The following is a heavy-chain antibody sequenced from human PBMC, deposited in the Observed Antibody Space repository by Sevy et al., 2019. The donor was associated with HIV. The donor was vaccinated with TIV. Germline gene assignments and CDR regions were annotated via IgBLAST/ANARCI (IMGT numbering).Heavy chain of an antibody. V-gene: IGHV4-39*02. CDR1: GGSISSTTSY. CDR2: IYYRGHT. Sequence: SETLSLTCTVSGGSISSTTSYWGWIRQPPGKGLEWIGTIYYRGHTSYNPSLKNRVTISVDTSNNHFSLKVTSVTAADTAVYYRVRREGRTESGWCPAFWGRGTLVTVS. D-gene: IGHD2-21*01. CDR3: VRREGRTESGWCPAF. J-gene: IGHJ4*02.